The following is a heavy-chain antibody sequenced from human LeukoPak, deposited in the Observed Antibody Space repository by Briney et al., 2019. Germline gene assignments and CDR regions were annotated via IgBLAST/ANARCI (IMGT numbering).Heavy chain of an antibody. V-gene: IGHV4-34*01. CDR1: GGSFSGYS. D-gene: IGHD2-15*01. J-gene: IGHJ5*02. CDR2: INHSGST. Sequence: SETLSLTCAVYGGSFSGYSWSWIRQPPGKGLEWIGEINHSGSTNYNPSLKSRVTISVDTSKNQFSLKLSSVTAADTAVYYCARAIVVVVAATRRNWFDPWGQGTLVTVSS. CDR3: ARAIVVVVAATRRNWFDP.